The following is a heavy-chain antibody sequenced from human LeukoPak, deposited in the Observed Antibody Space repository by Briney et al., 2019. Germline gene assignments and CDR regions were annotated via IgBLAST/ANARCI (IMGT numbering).Heavy chain of an antibody. CDR1: GGSISSSNW. V-gene: IGHV4-4*02. Sequence: SETLSLTCAVSGGSISSSNWWSWVRQPPGKGLEWIGEIYHSGSTNYNPSLKSRVTISVAKSKNQFSLKLSSVTAADPAVYYCARKYSSGWYRGNYFDYWGQGTLVTVSS. J-gene: IGHJ4*02. CDR3: ARKYSSGWYRGNYFDY. D-gene: IGHD6-19*01. CDR2: IYHSGST.